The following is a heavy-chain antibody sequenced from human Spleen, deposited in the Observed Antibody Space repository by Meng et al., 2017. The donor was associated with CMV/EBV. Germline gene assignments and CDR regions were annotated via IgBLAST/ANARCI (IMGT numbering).Heavy chain of an antibody. Sequence: GESLKISCAASGFTFSRYSMNWVRQAPGKGLEWVSSISSGSSYIYYADSVKGRFTISRDNAKNSLYLQMNSLRAEDTAVYYCARYDFWSGTENGMDVWGQGTTVTVSS. CDR3: ARYDFWSGTENGMDV. D-gene: IGHD3-3*01. V-gene: IGHV3-21*01. CDR2: ISSGSSYI. CDR1: GFTFSRYS. J-gene: IGHJ6*02.